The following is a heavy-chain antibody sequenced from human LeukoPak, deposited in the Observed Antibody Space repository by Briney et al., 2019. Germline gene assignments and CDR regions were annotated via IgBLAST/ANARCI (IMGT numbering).Heavy chain of an antibody. D-gene: IGHD1-26*01. V-gene: IGHV4-59*01. Sequence: SETLSLTCSVSGGSISSYYWSWIRQSPGPGLEWIRYIYHSGSTNYNPSLKSRVTISVDTSKNQFSLKLSSVTAADTAVYYCASYSGSLLDYWGQGILVTVSS. CDR2: IYHSGST. CDR1: GGSISSYY. CDR3: ASYSGSLLDY. J-gene: IGHJ4*02.